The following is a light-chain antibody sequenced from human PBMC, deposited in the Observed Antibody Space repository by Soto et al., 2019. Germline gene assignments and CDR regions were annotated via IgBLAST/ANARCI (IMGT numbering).Light chain of an antibody. CDR2: EVS. CDR1: SSDVGAFKY. V-gene: IGLV2-14*01. CDR3: SSYTSSSTWV. J-gene: IGLJ3*02. Sequence: QSVLTQPASVSGSPGQSITISCTGTSSDVGAFKYVSWYQQHPGKAPKLMIYEVSRRPSGVSNRFSASKSGNTASLTISGLQAEDEADYYCSSYTSSSTWVFGGGTKRTVL.